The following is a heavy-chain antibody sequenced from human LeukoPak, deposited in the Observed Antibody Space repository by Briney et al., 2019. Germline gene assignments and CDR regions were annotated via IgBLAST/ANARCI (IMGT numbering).Heavy chain of an antibody. J-gene: IGHJ5*02. CDR3: AIDHVPGGYCTNGVCSRFDP. V-gene: IGHV1-69*04. D-gene: IGHD2-8*01. Sequence: SVKVSCKASGGTFSSYTISWVRQAPGQGLEWMGRIIPILGIANYAQKFQGRVTITADKSTSTAYMELSSLRSEDTAVYYCAIDHVPGGYCTNGVCSRFDPWGQGTLVTVSS. CDR1: GGTFSSYT. CDR2: IIPILGIA.